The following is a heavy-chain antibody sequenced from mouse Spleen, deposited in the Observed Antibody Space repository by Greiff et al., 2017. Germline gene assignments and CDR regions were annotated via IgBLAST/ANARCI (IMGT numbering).Heavy chain of an antibody. Sequence: VQLQQSVAELVRPGASVKLSCTASGFTIKNTYMHWVKQRPEQGLEWIGRIDPANGNTKYAPKFQGKATITADTSSNTAYLQLSSLTSEDTSIYYCARDDGSLWYFDVWGAGTTVTVSS. CDR2: IDPANGNT. J-gene: IGHJ1*01. D-gene: IGHD1-1*02. CDR3: ARDDGSLWYFDV. V-gene: IGHV14-3*01. CDR1: GFTIKNTY.